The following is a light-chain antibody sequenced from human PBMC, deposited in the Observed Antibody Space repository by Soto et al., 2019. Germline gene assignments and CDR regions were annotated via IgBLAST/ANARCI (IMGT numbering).Light chain of an antibody. V-gene: IGLV1-40*01. CDR2: GNN. Sequence: QSVLAQPPSVSGAPGQRVTISCIGSSSNIGAGYDVHWYQQLPGTAPKLLIYGNNKRPSELPARFSGSKSGTSASLAITGLQAEDEADYYCQSYDSSLSGYVFGTGTKSPS. CDR3: QSYDSSLSGYV. J-gene: IGLJ1*01. CDR1: SSNIGAGYD.